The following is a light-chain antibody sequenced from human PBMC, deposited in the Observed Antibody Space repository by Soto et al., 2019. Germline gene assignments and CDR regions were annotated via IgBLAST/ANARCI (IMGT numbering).Light chain of an antibody. CDR1: QIVSGDY. V-gene: IGKV3-20*01. CDR2: SAS. Sequence: EVVLTHSPCTLSLSPVERATLSCRGSQIVSGDYLSWYQQKPCQAPRLLIYSASLKPAGIPDRFSGSGSATDFTLTISRLEPEDFALFYCHQYGSSPITFGQGTRLEIK. J-gene: IGKJ5*01. CDR3: HQYGSSPIT.